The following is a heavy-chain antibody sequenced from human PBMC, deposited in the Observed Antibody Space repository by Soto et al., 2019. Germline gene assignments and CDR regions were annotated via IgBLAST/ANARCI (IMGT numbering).Heavy chain of an antibody. CDR2: IYLDDDK. J-gene: IGHJ4*02. CDR1: GFSLSVAGVA. Sequence: QISLKESGPTLVKPTQTLTLTCTFSGFSLSVAGVAVGWVRQPPGQALEWLALIYLDDDKLYSPSLKSRLTITKDTYKNLVVLTMANMDPVDTATYYCGYSPPEMDYGGDCYHNPPFHHWGQGTLVTFSS. D-gene: IGHD2-21*02. CDR3: GYSPPEMDYGGDCYHNPPFHH. V-gene: IGHV2-5*02.